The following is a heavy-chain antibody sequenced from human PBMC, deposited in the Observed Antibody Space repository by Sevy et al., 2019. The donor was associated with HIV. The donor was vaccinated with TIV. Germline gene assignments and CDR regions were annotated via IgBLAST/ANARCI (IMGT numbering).Heavy chain of an antibody. CDR1: GFTFDDYA. Sequence: GGSLRLSCAASGFTFDDYAVHWVRQAPGKGLEWVSGISWNSGSIDYADSVKGRFTISRDNAKNSLYLQMNSLRAEDTDLYYCAKEVRGAVVRYWYFDLWGRGTLVTVSS. CDR2: ISWNSGSI. V-gene: IGHV3-9*01. J-gene: IGHJ2*01. D-gene: IGHD3-10*01. CDR3: AKEVRGAVVRYWYFDL.